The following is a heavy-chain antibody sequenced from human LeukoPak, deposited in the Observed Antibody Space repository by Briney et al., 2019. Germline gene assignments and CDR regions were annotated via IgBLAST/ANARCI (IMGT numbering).Heavy chain of an antibody. D-gene: IGHD3-22*01. V-gene: IGHV3-48*02. Sequence: PGGSLRLSCAASGFTFSSYSMNWVRHAPGKGLEWLSYISSSSSIIYYADSVKGRFTISRDNAKNSLYLQMNSLRDEDTAVYYCARDGDSSGYYAAFDIWGQGTMVTVSS. CDR1: GFTFSSYS. CDR3: ARDGDSSGYYAAFDI. CDR2: ISSSSSII. J-gene: IGHJ3*02.